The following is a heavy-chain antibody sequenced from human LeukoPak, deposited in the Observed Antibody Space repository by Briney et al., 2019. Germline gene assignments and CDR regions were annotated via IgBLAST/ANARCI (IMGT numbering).Heavy chain of an antibody. CDR1: GGSIRSYY. CDR2: ISSSGNT. Sequence: SETLSLTCSVSGGSIRSYYWSWIRQPAGKKLKWIGRISSSGNTDYNPSLKSRLTMSVDTSKNQFSLRLNSVTAADTAVYYCAREGRSSTPGYWGQGTLVTVSS. J-gene: IGHJ4*01. D-gene: IGHD2-15*01. CDR3: AREGRSSTPGY. V-gene: IGHV4-4*07.